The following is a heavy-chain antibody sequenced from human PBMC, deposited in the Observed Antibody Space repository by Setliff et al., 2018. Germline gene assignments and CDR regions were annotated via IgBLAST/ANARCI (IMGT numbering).Heavy chain of an antibody. Sequence: GGSLRLSCAASGFTFSTYWMTWVRQAPGKGLECVANIKKDGSETHYVDSVKGRFIISRDNAKDSLYLQMNSLRGEDTAVYYCARDIAPTYYYMDVWGKGTTVTVSS. CDR2: IKKDGSET. CDR3: ARDIAPTYYYMDV. V-gene: IGHV3-7*03. D-gene: IGHD6-13*01. CDR1: GFTFSTYW. J-gene: IGHJ6*03.